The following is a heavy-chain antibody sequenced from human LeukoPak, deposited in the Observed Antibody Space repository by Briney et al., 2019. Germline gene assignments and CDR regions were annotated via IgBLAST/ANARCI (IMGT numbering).Heavy chain of an antibody. CDR2: FDPENGET. CDR3: ATRGSDFWCCFDY. V-gene: IGHV1-24*01. D-gene: IGHD3-3*01. Sequence: ASVKVSCKPSGNTLRELHIQWVRQAAGKGLEWMAGFDPENGETDYAQKFQGRVTMTEDTSTNTAYMELSSLTSDDTAVYYCATRGSDFWCCFDYWGQGTQVTVSS. CDR1: GNTLRELH. J-gene: IGHJ4*02.